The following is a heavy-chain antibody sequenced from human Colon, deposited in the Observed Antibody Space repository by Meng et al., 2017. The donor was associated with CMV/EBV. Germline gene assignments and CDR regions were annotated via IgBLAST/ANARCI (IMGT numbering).Heavy chain of an antibody. CDR3: ARALAVASP. V-gene: IGHV3-48*03. Sequence: SLNISCAASGFNFNRSGMNWVRQAPGKGPEWVSYISSAGTTIKYTDSVKGRFNISRDNAKSSLYLQMSSLRVEDTARYYCARALAVASPWGQGTLVTVSS. CDR1: GFNFNRSG. CDR2: ISSAGTTI. D-gene: IGHD6-19*01. J-gene: IGHJ4*02.